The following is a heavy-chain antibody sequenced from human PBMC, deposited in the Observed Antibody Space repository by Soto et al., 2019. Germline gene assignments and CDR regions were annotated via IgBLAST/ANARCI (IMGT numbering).Heavy chain of an antibody. CDR1: GFTFSSYA. CDR2: ISGSGGST. V-gene: IGHV3-23*01. CDR3: AKDRIAVAGTRGAFDI. Sequence: EVQLLESGGGLVQPGGSLRLSCAASGFTFSSYAMSWVRQAPGKGLEWVSAISGSGGSTYYAGSVKGRFTISRDNSKNTLYLQMNSLRAEDTAVYYCAKDRIAVAGTRGAFDIWGQGTMVTVSS. D-gene: IGHD6-19*01. J-gene: IGHJ3*02.